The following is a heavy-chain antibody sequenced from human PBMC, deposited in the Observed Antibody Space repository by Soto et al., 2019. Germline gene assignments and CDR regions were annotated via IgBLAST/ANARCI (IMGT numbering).Heavy chain of an antibody. CDR1: GFTFRSYA. V-gene: IGHV3-23*01. CDR3: AKEPVGPDWYFDL. Sequence: DVQLLESGGGLVQPGGSLRLSCAASGFTFRSYAMSWVRQAPGKGLEWVSGISGSGISTHYADSVKGRFTVSRDNYKNTLYRQMNSLRAEDTAVYNCAKEPVGPDWYFDLWGRGTLVTVSS. CDR2: ISGSGIST. J-gene: IGHJ2*01.